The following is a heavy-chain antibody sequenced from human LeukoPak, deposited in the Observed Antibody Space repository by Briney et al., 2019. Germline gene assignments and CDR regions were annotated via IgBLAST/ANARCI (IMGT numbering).Heavy chain of an antibody. CDR1: GLTVSSNY. D-gene: IGHD3/OR15-3a*01. V-gene: IGHV3-53*01. Sequence: PGGSLRLSCAASGLTVSSNYMSWVRQAPGKGLEWVSVMYSGGSTYYADSVKGRFTISRDISKNTVYLQMNNLRAEDTAVYYCARIDDFARDYFDYWGQGTLVTVSS. CDR2: MYSGGST. CDR3: ARIDDFARDYFDY. J-gene: IGHJ4*02.